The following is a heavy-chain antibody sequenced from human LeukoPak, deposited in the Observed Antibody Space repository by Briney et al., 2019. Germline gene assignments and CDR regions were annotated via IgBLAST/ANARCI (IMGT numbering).Heavy chain of an antibody. V-gene: IGHV1-69*05. CDR3: ASIMGYGGNGGARY. Sequence: SVKVSCKASGGTFSSYAISWVRQAPGQGPEWMGGIIPIFGTANYAQKFQGRVTITTDESTSTAYMELSSLRSEDTAVYYCASIMGYGGNGGARYWGQGTLVTVSS. CDR1: GGTFSSYA. D-gene: IGHD4-23*01. J-gene: IGHJ4*02. CDR2: IIPIFGTA.